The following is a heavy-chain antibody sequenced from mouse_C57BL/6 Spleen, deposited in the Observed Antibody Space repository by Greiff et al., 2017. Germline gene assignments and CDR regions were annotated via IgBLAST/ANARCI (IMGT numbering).Heavy chain of an antibody. D-gene: IGHD2-3*01. CDR1: GYTFTDYY. CDR2: IYPGSGNT. Sequence: QVQLQQSGAELVRPGASVKLSCKASGYTFTDYYINWVKQRPGQGLEWIARIYPGSGNTYYNEKFKGKATLTAEKSSSTAYMQLSSLTSEDSAVYFCARGDGPSWYFDGWGTGTTVTVAS. V-gene: IGHV1-76*01. J-gene: IGHJ1*03. CDR3: ARGDGPSWYFDG.